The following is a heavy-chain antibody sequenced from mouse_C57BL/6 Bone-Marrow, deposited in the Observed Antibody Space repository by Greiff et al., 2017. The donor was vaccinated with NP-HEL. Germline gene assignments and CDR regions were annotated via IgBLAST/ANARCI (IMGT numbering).Heavy chain of an antibody. D-gene: IGHD2-3*01. CDR2: IYPSDSET. V-gene: IGHV1-61*01. J-gene: IGHJ3*01. Sequence: QVQLQQPGAELVRPGSSVKLSCKASGYTFTSYWMDWVKQRPGQGLEWIGNIYPSDSETHYNQKFKDKATLTVDKSSSTAYMQLSSLTSEDSAVYYCAKGGIDGYYVAYWGQGTLVTVSA. CDR1: GYTFTSYW. CDR3: AKGGIDGYYVAY.